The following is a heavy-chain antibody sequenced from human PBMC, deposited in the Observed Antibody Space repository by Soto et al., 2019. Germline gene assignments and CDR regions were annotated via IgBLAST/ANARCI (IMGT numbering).Heavy chain of an antibody. V-gene: IGHV4-30-4*01. CDR2: IYYSGST. D-gene: IGHD3-10*01. Sequence: SETLSLTCAVCGGSIXSGDYYWSWIRQPPGKGLEWIGYIYYSGSTYYNPSLKSRVTISVDTSKNQFSLKLSSVTAADTAVYYCARGPRVRGVIIFSRWFDPWGQGTLLTVSS. CDR1: GGSIXSGDYY. J-gene: IGHJ5*02. CDR3: ARGPRVRGVIIFSRWFDP.